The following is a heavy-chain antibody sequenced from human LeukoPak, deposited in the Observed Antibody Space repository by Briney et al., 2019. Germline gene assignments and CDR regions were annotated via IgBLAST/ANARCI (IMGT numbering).Heavy chain of an antibody. Sequence: GGSLRLSCAASGFTFSSYAMSWVRQAPGKGLEWVSAISGSGGSTYYADSVEGRFTISRDNSKNTLYLQMNSLRAEDTAVYYCAKGEDYYGSGSPYYYYGMDVWGQGTTVTVSS. CDR2: ISGSGGST. D-gene: IGHD3-10*01. J-gene: IGHJ6*02. CDR1: GFTFSSYA. CDR3: AKGEDYYGSGSPYYYYGMDV. V-gene: IGHV3-23*01.